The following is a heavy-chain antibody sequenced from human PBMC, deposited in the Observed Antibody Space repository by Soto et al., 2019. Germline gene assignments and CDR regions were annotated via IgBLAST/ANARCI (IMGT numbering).Heavy chain of an antibody. CDR2: IYHSGST. CDR3: ARGQRARPVGGKWFDP. Sequence: QVQLQESGPGLVKPSGTLSLTCAVSGGSISSSNWWSWVRQPPGKGLEWIGEIYHSGSTNYNPSLKSRVTIPVDKSKNQFSLKLSSVTAADTAVYYCARGQRARPVGGKWFDPWGQGTLVTVSS. CDR1: GGSISSSNW. D-gene: IGHD6-6*01. V-gene: IGHV4-4*02. J-gene: IGHJ5*02.